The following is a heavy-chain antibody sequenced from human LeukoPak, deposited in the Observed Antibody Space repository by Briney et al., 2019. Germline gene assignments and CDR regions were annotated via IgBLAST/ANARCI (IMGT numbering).Heavy chain of an antibody. Sequence: SEALSRTCAGTGGSSSSYYWSWIRQPPGKGLEWIGYIYYSGSTNYNPSLKSRVTISVDTSKNQFSLKLSSVTAADTAVYYCARVGRYSSGWYGMDWGQGTLVTVSS. CDR1: GGSSSSYY. D-gene: IGHD6-19*01. CDR2: IYYSGST. CDR3: ARVGRYSSGWYGMD. V-gene: IGHV4-59*01. J-gene: IGHJ4*02.